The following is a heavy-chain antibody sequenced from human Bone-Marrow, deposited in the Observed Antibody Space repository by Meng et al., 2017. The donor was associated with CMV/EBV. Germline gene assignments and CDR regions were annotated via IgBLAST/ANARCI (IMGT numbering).Heavy chain of an antibody. Sequence: ASVKVSCKASGFIFANYDINWVRQAPGQGLEWMGRISPHNGNTNYAPKFQDRDYAPKFQDRVVMTTNTRTATVYVELRGLTSDDTAVYYCARKTSQSSLDLWGHGTLVTVSS. CDR1: GFIFANYD. CDR3: ARKTSQSSLDL. CDR2: ISPHNGNT. J-gene: IGHJ4*01. V-gene: IGHV1-18*01. D-gene: IGHD4-11*01.